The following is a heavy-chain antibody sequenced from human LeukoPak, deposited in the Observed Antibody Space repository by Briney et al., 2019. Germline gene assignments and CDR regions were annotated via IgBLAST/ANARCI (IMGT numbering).Heavy chain of an antibody. CDR3: ARHMSEATAFDI. CDR1: GGSISSYY. Sequence: SETPSLTCTVSGGSISSYYWSWIRQPPGKGLEWIGYIYYSGSTNYNPSLKSRVTISVDTSKNQFSLKLSSVTAADTAVYYCARHMSEATAFDIWGQGTMVTVSS. D-gene: IGHD3-10*02. J-gene: IGHJ3*02. V-gene: IGHV4-59*08. CDR2: IYYSGST.